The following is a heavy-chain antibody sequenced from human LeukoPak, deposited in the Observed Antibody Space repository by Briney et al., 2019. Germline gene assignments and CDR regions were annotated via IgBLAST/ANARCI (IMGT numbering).Heavy chain of an antibody. J-gene: IGHJ4*02. CDR2: INGRGDST. CDR3: AKDLVTGSLDY. CDR1: GFTFSNFA. D-gene: IGHD3-10*01. V-gene: IGHV3-23*01. Sequence: PGGSLRLSCAASGFTFSNFAMSWVRQAPGKGLKRVSGINGRGDSTYYADSVKGRFSISRDNSKNTLYLQMNSLRAEDTAVYYCAKDLVTGSLDYWGQGTLVTVSS.